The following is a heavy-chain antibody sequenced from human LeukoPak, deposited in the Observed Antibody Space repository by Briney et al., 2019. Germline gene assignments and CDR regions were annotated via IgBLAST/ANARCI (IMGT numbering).Heavy chain of an antibody. J-gene: IGHJ4*02. CDR1: GFTFSSYA. V-gene: IGHV3-23*01. Sequence: GGSLRLSCAASGFTFSSYAMSWVRPAPGKGLEGVSATSCSGGSTYYADSVKGLFTITRDNSKSTLYLQMNSLRAEDTAVYYCAKDLDCSSTGCYPDYWGQGTLVTVSS. D-gene: IGHD2-2*01. CDR2: TSCSGGST. CDR3: AKDLDCSSTGCYPDY.